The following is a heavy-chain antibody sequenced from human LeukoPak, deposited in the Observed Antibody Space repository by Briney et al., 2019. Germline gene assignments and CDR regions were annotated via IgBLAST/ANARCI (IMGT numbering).Heavy chain of an antibody. J-gene: IGHJ4*02. V-gene: IGHV1-8*01. CDR2: MNPNSGNT. D-gene: IGHD1-7*01. CDR1: GYSFTSYD. CDR3: AGGPESGTTSYYFDY. Sequence: ASVKVSCKASGYSFTSYDINWVRQATGQGLEWMGWMNPNSGNTGYAQKFQGRVTMTRNTSISTAYMELSSLKSEDTAVYYCAGGPESGTTSYYFDYWGQGTLVTVSS.